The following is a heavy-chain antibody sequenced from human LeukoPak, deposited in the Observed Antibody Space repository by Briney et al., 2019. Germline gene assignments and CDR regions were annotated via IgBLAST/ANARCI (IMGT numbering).Heavy chain of an antibody. Sequence: PSETLSLTCAVYGGSFSGYYWSWIRQPPGKGLEWIGEINHSGSTSYNPSLKSRVTISVDTSKNQFSLKLSSVTAADTAVYYCAISSANCSSTSCYIGYWGQGTLVTVSS. CDR1: GGSFSGYY. D-gene: IGHD2-2*02. CDR3: AISSANCSSTSCYIGY. CDR2: INHSGST. V-gene: IGHV4-34*01. J-gene: IGHJ4*02.